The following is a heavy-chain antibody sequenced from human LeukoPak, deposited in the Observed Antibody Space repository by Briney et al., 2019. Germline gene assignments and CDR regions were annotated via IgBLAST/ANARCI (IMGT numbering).Heavy chain of an antibody. Sequence: PSETLSLTCTVSGGSIGSYYWSWIRQPPGKGLEWIGYIYYSGSTNYNPSLKSRVTMSVDTSKNQFSLKLSSVTAADTAVYYCARGRYYYDTSGYYYFDYWGQGTLVTVSS. CDR1: GGSIGSYY. CDR3: ARGRYYYDTSGYYYFDY. CDR2: IYYSGST. J-gene: IGHJ4*02. V-gene: IGHV4-59*12. D-gene: IGHD3-22*01.